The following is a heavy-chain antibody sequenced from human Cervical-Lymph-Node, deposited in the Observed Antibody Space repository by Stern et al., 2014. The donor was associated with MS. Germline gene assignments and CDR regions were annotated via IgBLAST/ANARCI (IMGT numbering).Heavy chain of an antibody. Sequence: VQLVESGAEVRKPGSSVKVSCKASGGTFSNYAISWVRQAPGQGLEWMGRIIPILGIATYAQKFQGRVTITADKSTSTAYMELSSLTSEDTPMYYCASASITGTTGYALDVWGQGTTVTASS. CDR3: ASASITGTTGYALDV. J-gene: IGHJ6*02. CDR1: GGTFSNYA. CDR2: IIPILGIA. D-gene: IGHD1-7*01. V-gene: IGHV1-69*09.